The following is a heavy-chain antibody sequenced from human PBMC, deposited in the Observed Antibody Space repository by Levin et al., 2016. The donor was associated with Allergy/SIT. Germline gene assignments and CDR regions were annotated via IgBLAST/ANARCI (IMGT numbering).Heavy chain of an antibody. D-gene: IGHD6-13*01. V-gene: IGHV3-64D*06. CDR2: ISSSGQST. J-gene: IGHJ6*02. CDR3: VQRGWRDQQLATNYYYYGMDF. Sequence: WIRQPPGKGLEDVSTISSSGQSTYYADSVKGRFTIFRDNSKSTLYLRMSSLRPEDTSVYYCVQRGWRDQQLATNYYYYGMDFWGQGTTVTVSS.